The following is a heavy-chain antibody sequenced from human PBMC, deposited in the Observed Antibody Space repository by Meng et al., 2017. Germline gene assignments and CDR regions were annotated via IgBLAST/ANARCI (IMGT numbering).Heavy chain of an antibody. CDR2: INRDGSST. CDR1: GFTFSSYW. Sequence: GGSLRLSCAASGFTFSSYWMHWVRQAPGKGLVWVSRINRDGSSTSYADSVKGRFTISRDNAKNTLYLQMNSLRAEDTALYYCARSEPYYYYGMDVWGQGNMVNVAS. CDR3: ARSEPYYYYGMDV. V-gene: IGHV3-74*01. J-gene: IGHJ6*02.